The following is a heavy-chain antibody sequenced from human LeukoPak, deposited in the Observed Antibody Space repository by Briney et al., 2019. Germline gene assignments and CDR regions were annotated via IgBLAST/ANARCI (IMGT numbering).Heavy chain of an antibody. J-gene: IGHJ6*02. D-gene: IGHD1-26*01. CDR1: GGSIRSSYYY. V-gene: IGHV4-61*01. Sequence: SETLSLTCTVSGGSIRSSYYYWSWIRQPPGKGLEWIGYIYYSGSTNYNPSLKSRVTISVDTSKNQFSLKLSSVTAADTAVYYCARDSGSYFDYYYYYGMDVWGQGTTVTVSS. CDR2: IYYSGST. CDR3: ARDSGSYFDYYYYYGMDV.